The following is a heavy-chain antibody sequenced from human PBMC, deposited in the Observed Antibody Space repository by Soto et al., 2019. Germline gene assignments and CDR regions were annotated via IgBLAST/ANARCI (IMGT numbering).Heavy chain of an antibody. CDR3: AREGGGHGGLFDL. CDR2: IYTGGST. Sequence: PGGSLSLSCAASGFSVSNNYLSWVRQAPGKGLEWVSIIYTGGSTYYTDSVKGRFTISRDNSKNTLYLQMSSLRVEDTAIYYCAREGGGHGGLFDLWGQGTLVTVYS. J-gene: IGHJ4*02. CDR1: GFSVSNNY. D-gene: IGHD5-12*01. V-gene: IGHV3-53*01.